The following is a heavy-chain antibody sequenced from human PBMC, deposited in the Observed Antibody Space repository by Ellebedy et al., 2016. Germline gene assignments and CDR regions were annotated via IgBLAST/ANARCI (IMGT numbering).Heavy chain of an antibody. Sequence: SETLSLXCTVSGGSISSGSYYWSWIRQPAGKGLEWIGRIYTSGSTNYNPSLKSRVTISVDTSKNQFSLKLSSVTAADTAVYYCARDCLVLRYSSSRGWFDPWGQGTLVTVSS. V-gene: IGHV4-61*02. J-gene: IGHJ5*02. CDR3: ARDCLVLRYSSSRGWFDP. CDR1: GGSISSGSYY. CDR2: IYTSGST. D-gene: IGHD6-13*01.